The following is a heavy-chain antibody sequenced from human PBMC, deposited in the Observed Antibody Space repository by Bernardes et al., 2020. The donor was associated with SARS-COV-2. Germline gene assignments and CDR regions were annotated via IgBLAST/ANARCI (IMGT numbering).Heavy chain of an antibody. D-gene: IGHD6-25*01. V-gene: IGHV3-66*01. J-gene: IGHJ6*02. CDR1: GFTVSSNY. CDR3: AREAAGYYYYGMDV. Sequence: GGYLRLSCAASGFTVSSNYMSWVRQAPGKGLEWVSVIYSGGSTYYADSVKGRFTISRDNSKNTLYLQMNSLRAEDTAVYYCAREAAGYYYYGMDVWGQGTTVTVSS. CDR2: IYSGGST.